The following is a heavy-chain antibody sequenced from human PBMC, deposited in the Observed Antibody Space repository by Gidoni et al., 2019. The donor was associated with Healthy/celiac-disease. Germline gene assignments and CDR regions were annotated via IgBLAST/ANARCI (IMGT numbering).Heavy chain of an antibody. CDR1: GFTFSSYS. CDR2: ISSSSSYI. J-gene: IGHJ3*02. V-gene: IGHV3-21*01. CDR3: ARVRSSSWGNAFDI. D-gene: IGHD6-13*01. Sequence: VKLVESGGGLFKPGGSLRLSCAASGFTFSSYSMNWVGQAPGKGLEWVSSISSSSSYIYYADSVKGRFTISRDNAKNSLYLQMNSLRAEDTAVYYCARVRSSSWGNAFDIWGQGTMVTVSS.